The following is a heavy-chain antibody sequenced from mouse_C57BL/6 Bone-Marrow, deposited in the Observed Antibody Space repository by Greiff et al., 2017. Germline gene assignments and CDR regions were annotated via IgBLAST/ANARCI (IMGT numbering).Heavy chain of an antibody. Sequence: EVQAVESGGGLVKPGGSLKLSCAASGFTFSDYGMHWVRQAPEKGLEWVAYISSGSSTIYYADTVKGRFTISRDNAKNTLFLQMTSLRSEDTAMYYCARKRLRRTGFAYWGQGTLVTVSA. J-gene: IGHJ3*01. CDR3: ARKRLRRTGFAY. CDR2: ISSGSSTI. CDR1: GFTFSDYG. D-gene: IGHD2-4*01. V-gene: IGHV5-17*01.